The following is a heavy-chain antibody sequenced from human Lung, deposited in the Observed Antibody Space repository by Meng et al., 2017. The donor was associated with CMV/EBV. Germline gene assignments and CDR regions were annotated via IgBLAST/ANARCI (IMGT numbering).Heavy chain of an antibody. CDR3: AKRGDSSGTYAMDV. CDR2: IRFDGTNK. V-gene: IGHV3-30*02. D-gene: IGHD3-22*01. J-gene: IGHJ6*02. Sequence: GESLKISCAASGFTFSSYAMHWVRQAPGKGLEWVANIRFDGTNKYHADSVKGRFTISRDNSKNTLYLQMNSLRAEDTAVYYCAKRGDSSGTYAMDVWGQGTXVPXSS. CDR1: GFTFSSYA.